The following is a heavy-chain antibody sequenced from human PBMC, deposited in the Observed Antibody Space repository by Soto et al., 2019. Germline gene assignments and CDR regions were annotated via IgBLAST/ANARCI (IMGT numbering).Heavy chain of an antibody. CDR2: IKSKTDGGTT. CDR1: GFTFSNAW. J-gene: IGHJ6*02. V-gene: IGHV3-15*01. D-gene: IGHD1-20*01. CDR3: TTDRRYGGMDV. Sequence: GGSLRLSCAASGFTFSNAWMSWVRQAPGKGLEWVGRIKSKTDGGTTDYAAPVKGGFTISRDDSKNTLYLQMNSLKTEDTAVYYCTTDRRYGGMDVWGQGTTVTVSS.